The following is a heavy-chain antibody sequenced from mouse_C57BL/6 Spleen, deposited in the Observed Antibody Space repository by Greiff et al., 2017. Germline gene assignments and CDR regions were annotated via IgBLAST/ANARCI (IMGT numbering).Heavy chain of an antibody. Sequence: EVQLQQSGPELVKPGASVKISCKASGYTFTDYYMNWVKQSPGKSLEWIGDINPNNGGTSYNQKFKGKATVTVDKSSSTAYMELRSLTSEDSAVYYCARSGTGDYWGQGTTLTVSS. CDR1: GYTFTDYY. J-gene: IGHJ2*01. CDR2: INPNNGGT. D-gene: IGHD3-1*01. CDR3: ARSGTGDY. V-gene: IGHV1-26*01.